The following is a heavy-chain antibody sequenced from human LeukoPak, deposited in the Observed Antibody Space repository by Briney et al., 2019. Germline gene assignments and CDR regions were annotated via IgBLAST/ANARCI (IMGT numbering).Heavy chain of an antibody. D-gene: IGHD3-10*01. J-gene: IGHJ4*02. CDR2: INPNSGGT. CDR1: GYTFTGYY. V-gene: IGHV1-2*02. CDR3: ARDSGVLLWFGESPHFDY. Sequence: ASVKVSCKASGYTFTGYYMHWVRQAPGQGLEWMGWINPNSGGTNYAQKFQGRVTMTRDTSISTAYMELSRLRSDDTAVYYCARDSGVLLWFGESPHFDYWGRGTLVTVSS.